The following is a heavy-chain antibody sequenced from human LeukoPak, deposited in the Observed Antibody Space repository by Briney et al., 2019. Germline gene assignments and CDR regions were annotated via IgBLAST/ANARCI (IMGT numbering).Heavy chain of an antibody. CDR3: ARAEYYYGSGSYDY. Sequence: GGSLRLSCAASGFTFSSYAISWVRQAPGKGLEWVSVIYSGGSTYYADSVKGRFTISRDNSKSTLYLQMNSLRAEDTAVYYCARAEYYYGSGSYDYWGQGTLVTVSS. CDR1: GFTFSSYA. D-gene: IGHD3-10*01. J-gene: IGHJ4*02. CDR2: IYSGGST. V-gene: IGHV3-66*01.